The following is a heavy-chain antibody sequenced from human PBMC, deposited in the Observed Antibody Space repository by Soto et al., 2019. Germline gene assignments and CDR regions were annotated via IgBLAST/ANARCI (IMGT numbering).Heavy chain of an antibody. CDR3: VKIRGGNNFDFFD. J-gene: IGHJ4*02. Sequence: LRLSCSASGFTFSSYAMHWVRQAPGKRLEYVSGVRGNGDPPFYADSVKGRFTISRDNSKNTLYLQMSSLSADDTAVYYCVKIRGGNNFDFFDWGQGALVTVSS. D-gene: IGHD5-12*01. V-gene: IGHV3-64D*06. CDR2: VRGNGDPP. CDR1: GFTFSSYA.